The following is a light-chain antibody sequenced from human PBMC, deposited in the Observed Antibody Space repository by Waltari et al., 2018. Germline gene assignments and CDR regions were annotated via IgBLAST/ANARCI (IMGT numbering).Light chain of an antibody. CDR3: QQYNNWPKA. CDR2: GAS. J-gene: IGKJ1*01. Sequence: EIVMTQSPVTLSVSPGERATLSCRASQSVSSNLAWYQQKPGQAPRLLIYGASTRATGIPARFSGGGSGTEFTLTINSLQSEDFAVYYCQQYNNWPKAFGQGTKVEIK. CDR1: QSVSSN. V-gene: IGKV3-15*01.